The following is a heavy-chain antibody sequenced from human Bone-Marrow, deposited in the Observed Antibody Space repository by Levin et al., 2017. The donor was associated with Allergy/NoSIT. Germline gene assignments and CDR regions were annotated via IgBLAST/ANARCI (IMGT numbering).Heavy chain of an antibody. J-gene: IGHJ4*02. Sequence: SETLSLTCSVSGGSISSYYWSWIRQTPGKGLEWIGNINYSGSTTYNPSLRSRATISVAASKNQFSLRLTSVTAEDTAVYYCSRARHDSDGGVSYRGGWYYFDLWGQGTLVTVSS. CDR3: SRARHDSDGGVSYRGGWYYFDL. V-gene: IGHV4-59*01. D-gene: IGHD2-21*01. CDR1: GGSISSYY. CDR2: INYSGST.